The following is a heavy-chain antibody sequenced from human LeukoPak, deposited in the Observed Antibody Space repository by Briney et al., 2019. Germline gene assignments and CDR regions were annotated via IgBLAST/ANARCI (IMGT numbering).Heavy chain of an antibody. J-gene: IGHJ4*02. Sequence: ASLKISCKGSGYRFTTSWIGWVRQMPGKGLEWMGIIYAADSDPRYSPSFQGQVTISAAKSISTAYLQWSSLKASDTAMYYCARQSAAVTLDYWGQGTLVTVSS. V-gene: IGHV5-51*01. CDR2: IYAADSDP. CDR1: GYRFTTSW. D-gene: IGHD6-19*01. CDR3: ARQSAAVTLDY.